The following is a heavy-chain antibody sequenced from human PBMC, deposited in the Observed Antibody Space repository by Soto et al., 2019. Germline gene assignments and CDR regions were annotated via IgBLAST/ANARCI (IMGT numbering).Heavy chain of an antibody. CDR3: TRTPYSSGWYRIYYYYDGMHV. J-gene: IGHJ6*02. D-gene: IGHD6-19*01. Sequence: EVQLVESGGGLVQPGGSLKLSCAASGFTFSGSAMHWVRQASGKGLEWVGRIRSKANSYATAYAASVKGRFTISRDDAKNTAYLQMNSLKTEDTAVYYCTRTPYSSGWYRIYYYYDGMHVWGQGPTVTVSS. CDR1: GFTFSGSA. CDR2: IRSKANSYAT. V-gene: IGHV3-73*02.